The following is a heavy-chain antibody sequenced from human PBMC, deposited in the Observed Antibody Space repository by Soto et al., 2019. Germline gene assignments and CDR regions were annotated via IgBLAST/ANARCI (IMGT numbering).Heavy chain of an antibody. D-gene: IGHD2-15*01. V-gene: IGHV5-51*03. CDR1: GYSFTSYW. CDR2: IYPGDSDT. Sequence: PVESLKISCKGSGYSFTSYWIGWVRQMPGKGLEWMGIIYPGDSDTRYSPSFQGQVTISADKSISTAYLQWSSLKASDTAMYYCARRLNLGYCSGGSCPYYYGMDVWGQGTTVTVSS. CDR3: ARRLNLGYCSGGSCPYYYGMDV. J-gene: IGHJ6*02.